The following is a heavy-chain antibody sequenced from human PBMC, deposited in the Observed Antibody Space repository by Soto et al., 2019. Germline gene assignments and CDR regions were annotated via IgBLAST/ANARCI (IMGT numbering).Heavy chain of an antibody. Sequence: EVQLLDSGGGLVQPGGSLRLSCAASRFTFSTYAMGWVRQAPGKGLEWVSTFTSGGRTYYADFVKGRFTISRDNSKNTLWLQMNSLRVEDTAVYYCAKGNQGSAWGQGTLVTVSS. CDR3: AKGNQGSA. V-gene: IGHV3-23*01. CDR1: RFTFSTYA. CDR2: FTSGGRT. J-gene: IGHJ5*02.